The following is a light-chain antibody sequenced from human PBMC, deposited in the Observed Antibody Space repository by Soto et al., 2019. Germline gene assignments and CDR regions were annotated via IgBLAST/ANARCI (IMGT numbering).Light chain of an antibody. CDR1: QSVRSRY. V-gene: IGKV3-20*01. Sequence: DIGLTQSPGTLSLSPGERATLSCRASQSVRSRYLAWYQQKAGQAPRLLIYDASRRATGIPDRFSGSGSGTDFTLTISRLEPEDFAVYYCQQYGSSVTFGGGTKVEIK. CDR3: QQYGSSVT. J-gene: IGKJ4*01. CDR2: DAS.